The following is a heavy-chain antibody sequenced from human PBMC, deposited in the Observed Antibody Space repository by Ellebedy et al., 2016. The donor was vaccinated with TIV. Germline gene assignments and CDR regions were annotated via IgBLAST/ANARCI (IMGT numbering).Heavy chain of an antibody. CDR3: AGRHFDL. CDR2: ISNNGGTT. CDR1: GFTFSISP. Sequence: GGSLRLXXVISGFTFSISPMSWVRQAPGKGLEWVSLISNNGGTTSYAYCVKGRFTISRDNSNNTLYLQMDSLRDEDTAVYFCAGRHFDLWGRGTLVTVSS. J-gene: IGHJ2*01. V-gene: IGHV3-23*01.